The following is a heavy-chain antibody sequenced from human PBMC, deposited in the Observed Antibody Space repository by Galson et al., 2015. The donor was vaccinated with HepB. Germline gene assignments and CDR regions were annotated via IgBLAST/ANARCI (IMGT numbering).Heavy chain of an antibody. CDR3: ARVAASDYGAHAHFDY. D-gene: IGHD4-17*01. CDR2: IKQDGSEK. J-gene: IGHJ4*02. Sequence: SLRLSCAASGFTFSTYWMSWVRQAPGKGLGWVASIKQDGSEKNYVDSVKGRFTISRDNAKNSLYLQMNSLRAEDTAVYYCARVAASDYGAHAHFDYWGQGTLVTVSS. V-gene: IGHV3-7*03. CDR1: GFTFSTYW.